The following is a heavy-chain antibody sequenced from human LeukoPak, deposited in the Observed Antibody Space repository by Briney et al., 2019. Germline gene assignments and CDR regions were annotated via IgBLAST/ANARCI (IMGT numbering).Heavy chain of an antibody. CDR3: AKMVREFYTISYYFDY. CDR1: GFPLSSYW. J-gene: IGHJ4*02. Sequence: GGSLRLSCAASGFPLSSYWMHWVRQAPGKGLVWVSRINSDGSSTSYADSVKGRFTISRDNAKNTLYLQMNSLRAEDTAVYYCAKMVREFYTISYYFDYWGQGTLVTVSS. V-gene: IGHV3-74*01. CDR2: INSDGSST. D-gene: IGHD2-8*01.